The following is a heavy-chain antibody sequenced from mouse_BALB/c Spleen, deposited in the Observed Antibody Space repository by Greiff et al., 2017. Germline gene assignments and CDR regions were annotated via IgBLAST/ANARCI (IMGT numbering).Heavy chain of an antibody. CDR3: ARSGGNWYFDV. V-gene: IGHV1-7*01. D-gene: IGHD3-1*01. Sequence: VQLQQSGAELAKPGASVKMSCKASGYTFTSYWMHWVKQRPGQGLEWIGYINPSTGYTEYNQKFKDKATLTADKSSSTAYMQLSSLTSEDSAVYYCARSGGNWYFDVWGAGTTVTVSS. CDR1: GYTFTSYW. CDR2: INPSTGYT. J-gene: IGHJ1*01.